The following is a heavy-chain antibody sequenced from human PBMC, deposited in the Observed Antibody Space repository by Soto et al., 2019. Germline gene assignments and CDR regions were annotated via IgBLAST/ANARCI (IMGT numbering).Heavy chain of an antibody. V-gene: IGHV4-59*01. CDR1: GGSISSYY. J-gene: IGHJ4*02. CDR3: VSERPGYVDY. Sequence: PSETLSLTCTVSGGSISSYYWSWIRQPPGKGLEWIGYIYYSGSTNYNPSLKSRVTISVDTSKNQFSLKLSSVTAADTAVYYCVSERPGYVDYWGQGTLVTVSS. CDR2: IYYSGST.